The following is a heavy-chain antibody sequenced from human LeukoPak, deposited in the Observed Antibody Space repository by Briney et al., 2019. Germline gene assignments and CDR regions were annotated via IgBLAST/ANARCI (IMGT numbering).Heavy chain of an antibody. CDR2: ISGSGGST. V-gene: IGHV3-23*01. CDR3: AKGLELYCSGGSCFDAFDY. Sequence: PGGSLRLSCAASGFTFSSYAMSWVRQAPGKGLEWVSAISGSGGSTYYADSVKGRFTISRDNSKNTLYLQMNSLRAEDTAVYYCAKGLELYCSGGSCFDAFDYWGQGTLVTVSS. CDR1: GFTFSSYA. D-gene: IGHD2-15*01. J-gene: IGHJ4*02.